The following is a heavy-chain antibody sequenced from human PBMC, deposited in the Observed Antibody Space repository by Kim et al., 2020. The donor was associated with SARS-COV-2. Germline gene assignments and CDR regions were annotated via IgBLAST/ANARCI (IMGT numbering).Heavy chain of an antibody. V-gene: IGHV3-74*01. CDR3: TRDEGITVISPGAFDM. Sequence: GGSLRLSCAASGFTFSSYWMHWVRQAPGKGLVWVSRSNSDGTTTTYADSVMGRFTISSDNATSTLYLQMNSLSAEATAVYYCTRDEGITVISPGAFDMWG. J-gene: IGHJ3*02. CDR2: SNSDGTTT. CDR1: GFTFSSYW. D-gene: IGHD4-4*01.